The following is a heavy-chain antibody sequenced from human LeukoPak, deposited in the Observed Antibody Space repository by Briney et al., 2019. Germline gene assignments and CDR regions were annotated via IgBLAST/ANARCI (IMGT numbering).Heavy chain of an antibody. Sequence: PSETLSLTCTVSGYSISSGYYWGWIRQPPGKGLEWIGSIYHSGSTYYNPSLKSRVTISVDTSKNQFSLKLSSVTAADTAVYYCARAGGVVGATTWNYWGQGTLVTVSS. J-gene: IGHJ4*02. V-gene: IGHV4-38-2*02. CDR1: GYSISSGYY. D-gene: IGHD1-26*01. CDR3: ARAGGVVGATTWNY. CDR2: IYHSGST.